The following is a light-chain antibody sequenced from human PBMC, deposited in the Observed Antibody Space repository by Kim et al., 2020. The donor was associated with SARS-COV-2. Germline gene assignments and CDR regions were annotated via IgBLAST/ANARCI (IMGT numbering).Light chain of an antibody. J-gene: IGLJ3*02. Sequence: ASVKLTCTLSIGHSIYAIAWHQQQPEKGPRYLMKLNSDGSHSKGDGIPDRFSGSSSGAERYLTISSLQSEDEADYYCQTWGTGIRVFGGGTQLTVL. CDR3: QTWGTGIRV. V-gene: IGLV4-69*01. CDR2: LNSDGSH. CDR1: IGHSIYA.